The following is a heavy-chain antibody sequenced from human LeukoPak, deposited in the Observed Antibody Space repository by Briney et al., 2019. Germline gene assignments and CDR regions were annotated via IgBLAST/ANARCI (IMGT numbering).Heavy chain of an antibody. V-gene: IGHV3-20*04. D-gene: IGHD4-11*01. CDR2: INWNGGSR. CDR3: ARLVGYSDYVAHYYYMDV. CDR1: GFTFDDYG. Sequence: GSLRLSCAASGFTFDDYGMSWVRQAPGKGLEWVSGINWNGGSRGYADSVRGRFTISRDNAKNSLYLQLNSLRAQDTALYYCARLVGYSDYVAHYYYMDVWGKGTTVTVSS. J-gene: IGHJ6*03.